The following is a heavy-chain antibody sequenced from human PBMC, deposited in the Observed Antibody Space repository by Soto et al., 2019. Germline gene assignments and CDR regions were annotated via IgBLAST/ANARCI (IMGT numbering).Heavy chain of an antibody. CDR1: GASINSAEYY. D-gene: IGHD6-13*01. CDR2: IYYTGNT. CDR3: ARRLWGAAAEADGFNWFDP. J-gene: IGHJ5*02. Sequence: PSETLSLTCTVSGASINSAEYYWGWIRQPPGKGLEWIGNIYYTGNTYCNPSLRSRVTLSTDTSENQFSLKLSSVTAADTAVYYCARRLWGAAAEADGFNWFDPWGQGTLVTVSS. V-gene: IGHV4-39*01.